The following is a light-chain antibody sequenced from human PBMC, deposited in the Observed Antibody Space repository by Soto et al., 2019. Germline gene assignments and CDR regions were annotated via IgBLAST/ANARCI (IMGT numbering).Light chain of an antibody. V-gene: IGLV2-8*01. CDR1: SIDVGSHNY. CDR3: CSYAGNNTV. CDR2: EVT. J-gene: IGLJ1*01. Sequence: QSVLTQPPSASGSPGQSVTSSGTGTSIDVGSHNYFSWYQQHPGHAPTLMFYEVTQRPSGVPDRFSGSKSGNTASLTVSGLQAEDEADYYCCSYAGNNTVFGPGTKVTVL.